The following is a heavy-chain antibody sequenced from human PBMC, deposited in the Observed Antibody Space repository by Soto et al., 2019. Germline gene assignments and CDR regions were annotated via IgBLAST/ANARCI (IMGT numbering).Heavy chain of an antibody. D-gene: IGHD6-19*01. J-gene: IGHJ6*02. CDR2: IIPIFGTA. CDR1: GGTFSSYA. Sequence: SVKVSCKASGGTFSSYAISWVRQAPGQGLEWMGGIIPIFGTANYAQKFQGRVTITADESTSTAYMELSSLRSEDTAVYYCARSIAVAGIYYYYGMDVWGQGTTVTVSS. CDR3: ARSIAVAGIYYYYGMDV. V-gene: IGHV1-69*13.